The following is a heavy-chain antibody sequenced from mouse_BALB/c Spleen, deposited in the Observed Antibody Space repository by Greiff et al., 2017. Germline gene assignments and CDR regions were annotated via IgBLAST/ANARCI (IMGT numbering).Heavy chain of an antibody. V-gene: IGHV2-9*02. J-gene: IGHJ4*01. Sequence: VQLQEPGPGLVAPSQSLSITCTVSGFSLTSYGVHWVRQPPGKGLEWLGVIWAGGSTNYNSALMSRLSISKDNSKSQVFLKMNSLQTDDTAMYYCARQLGHYYAMDYWGQGTSVTVSS. D-gene: IGHD4-1*02. CDR2: IWAGGST. CDR1: GFSLTSYG. CDR3: ARQLGHYYAMDY.